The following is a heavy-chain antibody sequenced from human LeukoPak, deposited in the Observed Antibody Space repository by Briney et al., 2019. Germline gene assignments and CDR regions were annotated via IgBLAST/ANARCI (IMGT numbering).Heavy chain of an antibody. Sequence: SETLSLTCAVYGGSFSGYYWSRIRQPPGKGLEWIGEINHSGSTNYNPSLKSRVTISVDTSKNQFSLKLSSVTAADTAVYYCARGRRILTGYYDFDYWGQGTLVTVSS. V-gene: IGHV4-34*01. CDR3: ARGRRILTGYYDFDY. J-gene: IGHJ4*02. CDR2: INHSGST. CDR1: GGSFSGYY. D-gene: IGHD3-9*01.